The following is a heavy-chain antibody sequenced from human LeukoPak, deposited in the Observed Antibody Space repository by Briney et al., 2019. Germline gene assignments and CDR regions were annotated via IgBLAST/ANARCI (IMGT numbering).Heavy chain of an antibody. V-gene: IGHV4-34*01. J-gene: IGHJ4*02. D-gene: IGHD3-10*01. CDR1: GGSFSGYY. CDR2: INHSGST. CDR3: ARGGIIYDY. Sequence: TSETLSLTCAVYGGSFSGYYWSWIRQPPGKGLEWIGEINHSGSTNYNPSLKSRVTISVDTSKNQFSLKLSSVTAADTAVYYCARGGIIYDYWGQGTLVTVSS.